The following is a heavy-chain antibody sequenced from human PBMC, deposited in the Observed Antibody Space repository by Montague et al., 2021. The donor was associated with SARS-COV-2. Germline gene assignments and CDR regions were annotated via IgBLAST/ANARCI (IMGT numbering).Heavy chain of an antibody. Sequence: SETLSLTCTVSGGSISSPDYYWGWIRQSPGKGLEWIGSISYTGRTYYNPSLRSRVSSSMDTSKNHFSLSLSSVTVADTAVYFCARQLRSYCATNRCYPYYLDGWGQGALVTVSS. J-gene: IGHJ4*02. CDR1: GGSISSPDYY. CDR3: ARQLRSYCATNRCYPYYLDG. V-gene: IGHV4-39*01. CDR2: ISYTGRT. D-gene: IGHD2-8*01.